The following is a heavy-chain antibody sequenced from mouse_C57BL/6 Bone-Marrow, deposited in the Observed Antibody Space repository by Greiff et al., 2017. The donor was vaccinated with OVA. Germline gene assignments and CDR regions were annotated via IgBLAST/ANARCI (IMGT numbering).Heavy chain of an antibody. D-gene: IGHD1-1*01. Sequence: EVQLVESGGGLVKPGGSLKLSCAASGFTFSSYTMSWVRQTPEKRLEWVATISGGGGNTYYPDSVKGRFTISRDNAKNTLYLQMSSLRSEDTALYYCASRRDYYGSSYSPFDYWGQGTTLTVSS. V-gene: IGHV5-9*01. CDR3: ASRRDYYGSSYSPFDY. J-gene: IGHJ2*01. CDR2: ISGGGGNT. CDR1: GFTFSSYT.